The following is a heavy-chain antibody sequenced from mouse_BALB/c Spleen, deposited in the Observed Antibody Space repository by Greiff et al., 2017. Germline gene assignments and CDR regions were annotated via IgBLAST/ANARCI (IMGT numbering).Heavy chain of an antibody. CDR3: ARDVTTVYYAMDY. CDR1: GFTFSSFG. CDR2: ISSGSSTI. Sequence: VESGGGLVQPGGSRKLSCAASGFTFSSFGMHWVRQAPEKGLEWVAYISSGSSTIYYADTVKGRFTISRDNAKNTLYLEMSSLRSEDTAMYYCARDVTTVYYAMDYWGQGTSVTVSS. V-gene: IGHV5-17*02. D-gene: IGHD1-1*01. J-gene: IGHJ4*01.